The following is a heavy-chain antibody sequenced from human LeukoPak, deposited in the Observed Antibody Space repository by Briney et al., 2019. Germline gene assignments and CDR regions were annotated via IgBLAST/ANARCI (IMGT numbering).Heavy chain of an antibody. CDR2: TYYRSRWYD. Sequence: SQTLSLTCAISRDSVSSNSAAWNWIRQSPSRGLEWLGRTYYRSRWYDDYAVSVKSRITINPDTSKNQFSLQLNSVTSEDTAVYYCARDPLGGYHGMDVWGQGTTVIVSS. CDR3: ARDPLGGYHGMDV. V-gene: IGHV6-1*01. CDR1: RDSVSSNSAA. J-gene: IGHJ6*02. D-gene: IGHD3-16*01.